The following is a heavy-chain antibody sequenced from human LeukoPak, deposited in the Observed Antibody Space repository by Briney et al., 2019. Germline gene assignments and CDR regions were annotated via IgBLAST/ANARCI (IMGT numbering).Heavy chain of an antibody. CDR1: GFTISNDY. CDR3: ARDREGAQNWVAWVP. J-gene: IGHJ5*02. CDR2: IYADGTT. Sequence: WESLRLSCAASGFTISNDYMAWVRQDPGKGLEWVSLIYADGTTIYTDSVKSRFTMSRDNSKNTLYLKMNSLTPEDTALYYCARDREGAQNWVAWVPWRQGTVVTVS. V-gene: IGHV3-66*02. D-gene: IGHD7-27*01.